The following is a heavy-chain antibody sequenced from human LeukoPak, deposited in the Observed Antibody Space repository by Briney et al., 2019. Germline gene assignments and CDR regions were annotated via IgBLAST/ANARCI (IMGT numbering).Heavy chain of an antibody. Sequence: SGPTLVNPTQTLTLTCTFSGLSLSTSAVGVGWVRQPPGKALEWLALIYWNDDKRYSPSLKSRLTITKDTSKNQVVLTMTNMDPVDTATYYCAHRRSSGSYQDAFDIWGQGTMVTVSS. J-gene: IGHJ3*02. CDR2: IYWNDDK. CDR3: AHRRSSGSYQDAFDI. V-gene: IGHV2-5*01. D-gene: IGHD1-26*01. CDR1: GLSLSTSAVG.